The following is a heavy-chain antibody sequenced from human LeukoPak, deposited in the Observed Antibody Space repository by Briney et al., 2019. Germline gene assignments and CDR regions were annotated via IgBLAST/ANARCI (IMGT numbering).Heavy chain of an antibody. Sequence: ASVKVSCKASGYTFTGYYMHWVRQAPGQGLEWMGWINPNSGDTNFAQKFQGRVTMTRDTSISAIYMELSRLRSDDTAVYYCARDGNFDNWGQGTLVTASS. CDR1: GYTFTGYY. CDR3: ARDGNFDN. CDR2: INPNSGDT. J-gene: IGHJ4*02. V-gene: IGHV1-2*02. D-gene: IGHD1-26*01.